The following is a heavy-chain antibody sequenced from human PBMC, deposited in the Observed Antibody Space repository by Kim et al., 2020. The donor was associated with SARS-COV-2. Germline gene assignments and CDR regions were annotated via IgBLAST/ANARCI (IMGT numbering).Heavy chain of an antibody. CDR3: ARGPYYYDSSGYYDAFDI. V-gene: IGHV1-46*01. CDR1: GYTFTSYY. CDR2: INPSGCST. J-gene: IGHJ3*02. Sequence: ASVKVSCKASGYTFTSYYMHWVRQAPGQGLEWMGIINPSGCSTSYAQKFQGRVTMTRDTSTSTVYMELSSLRSEDTAVYYCARGPYYYDSSGYYDAFDIWGQGTMVTVSS. D-gene: IGHD3-22*01.